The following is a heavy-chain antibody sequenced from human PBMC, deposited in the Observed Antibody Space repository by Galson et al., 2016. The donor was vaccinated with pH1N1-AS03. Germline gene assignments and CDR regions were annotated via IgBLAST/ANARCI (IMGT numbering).Heavy chain of an antibody. D-gene: IGHD2/OR15-2a*01. J-gene: IGHJ4*02. CDR1: GFTFSSYA. V-gene: IGHV3-23*01. Sequence: SLRLSCAASGFTFSSYAMSWVRQTPGKGLEWVSAISGSGVTTYYAESVKGRFTISRDNSKTTVSLQMNSLSADDTARYYCSIGVSYAFYAQFDRWGQGTLVTVSS. CDR2: ISGSGVTT. CDR3: SIGVSYAFYAQFDR.